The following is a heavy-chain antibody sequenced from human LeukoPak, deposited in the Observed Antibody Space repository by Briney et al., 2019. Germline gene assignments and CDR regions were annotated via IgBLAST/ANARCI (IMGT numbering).Heavy chain of an antibody. CDR1: GFTFSSYA. D-gene: IGHD3-9*01. Sequence: GGSLRLSCAGSGFTFSSYAMSWVRQAPGKGLEGVSAISGSGGSTYYADSVKGRFTTSRDNSKNTLYLQMNSLRAEDTAVYYCVGYNILTGYYYWGQGTLVTVSS. CDR3: VGYNILTGYYY. J-gene: IGHJ4*02. V-gene: IGHV3-23*01. CDR2: ISGSGGST.